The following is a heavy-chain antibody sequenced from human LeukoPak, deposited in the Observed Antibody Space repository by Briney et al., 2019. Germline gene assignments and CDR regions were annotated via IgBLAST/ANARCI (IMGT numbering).Heavy chain of an antibody. CDR2: IWYDGSNK. V-gene: IGHV3-33*01. CDR3: ATTRGFPNWFGP. CDR1: GFTFSSYG. Sequence: PGGSLRLSCAASGFTFSSYGMHWVRQAPGKGLEWVAVIWYDGSNKYYADSVKGRFTISRDNSKNTLYLQMNSLRTEDTALYYCATTRGFPNWFGPWGQGALVTVSS. J-gene: IGHJ5*02.